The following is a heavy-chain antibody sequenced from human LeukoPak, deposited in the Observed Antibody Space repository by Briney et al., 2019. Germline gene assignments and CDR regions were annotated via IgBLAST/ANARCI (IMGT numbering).Heavy chain of an antibody. D-gene: IGHD5-24*01. CDR3: ARGADRWLQRYSWFDP. V-gene: IGHV1-69*05. CDR2: IIPIFGTA. Sequence: SVKVSCKASGGTFSSYAISWVRQAPGQGLEWMGGIIPIFGTANYAQKFQGRVTITTDESTSTAYMELSSLRSEDTAVYYCARGADRWLQRYSWFDPWGQGTLVTVSS. J-gene: IGHJ5*02. CDR1: GGTFSSYA.